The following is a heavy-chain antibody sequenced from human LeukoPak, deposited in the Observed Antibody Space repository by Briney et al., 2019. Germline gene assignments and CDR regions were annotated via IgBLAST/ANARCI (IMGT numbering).Heavy chain of an antibody. Sequence: GGSLRLSCSASGFAFSAYAMSWLRQPPGKGLEWVSTINANSGTTSYAASVRGRFTISRDNSKNTLYLQLNTLRADDTATYYCAKPISGGLAVTADWFHPWGQGTLVVVSS. J-gene: IGHJ5*01. V-gene: IGHV3-23*01. CDR1: GFAFSAYA. D-gene: IGHD6-19*01. CDR3: AKPISGGLAVTADWFHP. CDR2: INANSGTT.